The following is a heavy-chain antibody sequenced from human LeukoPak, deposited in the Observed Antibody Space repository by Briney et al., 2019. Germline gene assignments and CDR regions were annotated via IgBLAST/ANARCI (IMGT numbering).Heavy chain of an antibody. V-gene: IGHV3-23*01. CDR1: GFTFSSYA. Sequence: GGSLRLSCAASGFTFSSYAMTWVRQAPGKGLEWVSAISGSGDSTCYADSVKGRFTISRDNSKSTLYLQMNSLRAEDTALYYCAKTYYDFWSGYYGGWFDPWGQGTLVTVAS. J-gene: IGHJ5*02. CDR2: ISGSGDST. CDR3: AKTYYDFWSGYYGGWFDP. D-gene: IGHD3-3*01.